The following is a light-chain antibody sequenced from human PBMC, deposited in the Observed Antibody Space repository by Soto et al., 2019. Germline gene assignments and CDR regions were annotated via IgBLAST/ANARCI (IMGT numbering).Light chain of an antibody. J-gene: IGLJ1*01. CDR1: SSDIGGYEY. Sequence: QSALTQPASVSGSPGQSITISCTGTSSDIGGYEYVSWYQQYPGKAPKLMIYDVNNRPSGVSTRFSGSKSGNTASLTISGLHAEDEGDYYCNSMSSGRSSRFVFGTGTKVSFL. CDR3: NSMSSGRSSRFV. CDR2: DVN. V-gene: IGLV2-14*01.